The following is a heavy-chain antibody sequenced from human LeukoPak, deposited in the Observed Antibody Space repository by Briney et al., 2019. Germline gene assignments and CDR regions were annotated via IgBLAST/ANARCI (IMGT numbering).Heavy chain of an antibody. CDR2: INHSGST. D-gene: IGHD3-3*01. CDR3: ARVDYDFWSYGMDV. V-gene: IGHV4-34*01. CDR1: GGSFSGYY. Sequence: SETLSLTCAVYGGSFSGYYWSWTRQPPGKGLEWIGEINHSGSTNYNPSLKSRVTISVDTSKNQFSLKLSSVTAADTAVYYCARVDYDFWSYGMDVWGQGTTVTVSS. J-gene: IGHJ6*02.